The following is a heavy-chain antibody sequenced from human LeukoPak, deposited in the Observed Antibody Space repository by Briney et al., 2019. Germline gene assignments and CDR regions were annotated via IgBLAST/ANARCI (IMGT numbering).Heavy chain of an antibody. J-gene: IGHJ3*02. CDR1: GGSISSYY. CDR2: IYYSGST. Sequence: SETLSLTCTVSGGSISSYYWSWIRQPPGKGLEWIGYIYYSGSTNYNPSLKSRVTISVVTSKNQFSLKLSSVTAADTAVYYCAREERWLQFKDAFDIWGQGTMVTVSS. D-gene: IGHD5-12*01. CDR3: AREERWLQFKDAFDI. V-gene: IGHV4-59*01.